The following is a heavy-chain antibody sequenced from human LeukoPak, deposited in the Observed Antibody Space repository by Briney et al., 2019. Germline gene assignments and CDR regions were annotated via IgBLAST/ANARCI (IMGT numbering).Heavy chain of an antibody. V-gene: IGHV4-59*12. Sequence: SETLSLTCTVSGGSISSYYWSWVRQPPGKGLEWIGEVHLDGRTNYNPTLKSRLIMSVDLPENHISLKLTSVTAADTAVYYCAREGGFYRPLDYSGQGTLVTVSS. CDR3: AREGGFYRPLDY. CDR2: VHLDGRT. J-gene: IGHJ4*02. D-gene: IGHD3-3*01. CDR1: GGSISSYY.